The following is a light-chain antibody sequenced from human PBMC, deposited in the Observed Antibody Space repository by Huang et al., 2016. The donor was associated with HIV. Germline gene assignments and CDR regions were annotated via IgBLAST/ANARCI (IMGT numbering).Light chain of an antibody. J-gene: IGKJ1*01. CDR1: QSVATS. V-gene: IGKV6-21*02. Sequence: EIVLTQSPDFQSVTPKEKVTITCRASQSVATSLHWYQQKPDQSPKLLIKYASQSISGVPSRFSGGGSGTDFTLTINGLEAEDAATYYCDQTTTLPQTFGQGTKVEIK. CDR3: DQTTTLPQT. CDR2: YAS.